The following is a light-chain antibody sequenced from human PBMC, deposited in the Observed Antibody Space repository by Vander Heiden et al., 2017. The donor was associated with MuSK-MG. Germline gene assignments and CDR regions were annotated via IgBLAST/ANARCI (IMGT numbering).Light chain of an antibody. V-gene: IGLV2-11*01. CDR1: RSDVGYYNY. CDR2: DVS. J-gene: IGLJ1*01. Sequence: QSALTQPRSVSGSPGQSVTISCTGSRSDVGYYNYVSWFQQHPGKVPKLMIYDVSKRPSGVPHRFSGSKSGNTASLTISGLQAEDEVDYYCSSYAGSSIAYVFGTGTQVSVL. CDR3: SSYAGSSIAYV.